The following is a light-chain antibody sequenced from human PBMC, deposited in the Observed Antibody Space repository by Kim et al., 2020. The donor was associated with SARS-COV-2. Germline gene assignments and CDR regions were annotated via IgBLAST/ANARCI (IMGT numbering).Light chain of an antibody. CDR2: EVD. Sequence: QSSPISCTGTSSGVGGYKYVSWYQQHPGKAPKLVIYEVDNRPSGVSIRFSGSKSGNTASLTISGLQAEDEADYYCSSYIRGSTNYVFGTGTKVTVL. V-gene: IGLV2-14*01. CDR3: SSYIRGSTNYV. J-gene: IGLJ1*01. CDR1: SSGVGGYKY.